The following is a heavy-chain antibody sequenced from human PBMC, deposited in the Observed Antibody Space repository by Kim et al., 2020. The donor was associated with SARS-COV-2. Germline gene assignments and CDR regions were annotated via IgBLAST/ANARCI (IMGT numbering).Heavy chain of an antibody. J-gene: IGHJ4*02. CDR1: GFTFSSYS. V-gene: IGHV3-48*04. CDR3: ATEYKFVDYLLLSSPELDY. D-gene: IGHD1-26*01. CDR2: ISSSSSTI. Sequence: GGSLRLSCAASGFTFSSYSMNWVRQAPGKGLEWVSYISSSSSTIYYADSVKGRFTISRDNAKNSLYLQMNSLRAEDTAVYYCATEYKFVDYLLLSSPELDYWGQGTLVTVSS.